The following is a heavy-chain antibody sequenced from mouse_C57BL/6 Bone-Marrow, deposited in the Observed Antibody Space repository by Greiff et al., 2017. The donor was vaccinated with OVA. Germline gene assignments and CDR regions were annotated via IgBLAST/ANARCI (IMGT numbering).Heavy chain of an antibody. Sequence: EVKLVESGGGLVQPGGSLKLSCAASGFTFSDYYMYWVRQTPEKRLEWVAYISNGGGSTYYPDTVKGRFTISRDNAKYTLYLQMSRLKSEDTAMYYCARLPYDYDGPLFAYWGQGTLVTVSA. D-gene: IGHD2-4*01. V-gene: IGHV5-12*01. CDR2: ISNGGGST. CDR3: ARLPYDYDGPLFAY. CDR1: GFTFSDYY. J-gene: IGHJ3*01.